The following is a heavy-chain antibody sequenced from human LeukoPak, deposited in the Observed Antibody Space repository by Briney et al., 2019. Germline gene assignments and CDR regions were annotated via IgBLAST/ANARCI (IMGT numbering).Heavy chain of an antibody. CDR1: GGSISSSSYY. V-gene: IGHV4-39*07. D-gene: IGHD3-10*01. Sequence: SETLSPTCTVSGGSISSSSYYWGWIRQPPGKGLEWIGSIYYSGSTYYNPSLKSRVTISVDTSKNQFSLKLSSVTAADTAVYYCARDLPFYGFFDPWGQGTLVTVSS. J-gene: IGHJ5*02. CDR3: ARDLPFYGFFDP. CDR2: IYYSGST.